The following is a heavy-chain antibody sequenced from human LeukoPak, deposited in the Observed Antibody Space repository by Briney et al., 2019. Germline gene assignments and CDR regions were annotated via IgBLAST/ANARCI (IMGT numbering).Heavy chain of an antibody. Sequence: GGSLRLSCAASGFTFDDYAIHWVRQAPGKGLEWVSLISWDGGSTYYADSVKGRFTISRDNSKNSLYLQMNSLRAEDTALYYCAKDATTYYYDSSGLDYWGQGTLVTVSS. J-gene: IGHJ4*02. CDR3: AKDATTYYYDSSGLDY. CDR2: ISWDGGST. CDR1: GFTFDDYA. D-gene: IGHD3-22*01. V-gene: IGHV3-43D*03.